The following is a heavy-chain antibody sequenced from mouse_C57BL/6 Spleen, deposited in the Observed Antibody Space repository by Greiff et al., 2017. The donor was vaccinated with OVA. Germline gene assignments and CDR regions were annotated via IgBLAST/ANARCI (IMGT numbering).Heavy chain of an antibody. Sequence: QVQLKQSGAELVKPGASVKLSCKASGYTFTEYTIHWVKQRSGQGLEWIGWFYPGSGSIKYNEKFKDKATLTADKSSRTVYMELSRLTSEDSAVYFCARHEDYYGSSPWYFDVWGTGTTVTVSS. CDR1: GYTFTEYT. J-gene: IGHJ1*03. CDR2: FYPGSGSI. V-gene: IGHV1-62-2*01. CDR3: ARHEDYYGSSPWYFDV. D-gene: IGHD1-1*01.